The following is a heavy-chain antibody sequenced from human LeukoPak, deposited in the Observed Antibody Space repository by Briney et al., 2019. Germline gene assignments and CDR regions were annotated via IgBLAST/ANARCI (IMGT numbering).Heavy chain of an antibody. J-gene: IGHJ6*02. V-gene: IGHV1-18*01. Sequence: ASVKVSCKASGYTFTSYGISWVRQAPGQGLEWMGWISAYNGNTNYAQKLQGRVTMTTDTSTSTAYMELRSLRADDTAVYYCATDQRDDFWSGLYYYYYYGMDVWGQGTTVTVSS. D-gene: IGHD3-3*01. CDR1: GYTFTSYG. CDR2: ISAYNGNT. CDR3: ATDQRDDFWSGLYYYYYYGMDV.